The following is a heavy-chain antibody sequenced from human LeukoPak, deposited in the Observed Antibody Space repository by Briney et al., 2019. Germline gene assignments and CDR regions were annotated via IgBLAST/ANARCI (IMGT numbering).Heavy chain of an antibody. V-gene: IGHV1-18*01. CDR1: GYTFSRYG. D-gene: IGHD3-16*01. CDR3: ATFGDFDY. J-gene: IGHJ4*02. CDR2: ISAYNGNT. Sequence: ASVKVSCKASGYTFSRYGINWVRQAPGEGLEWMGWISAYNGNTNYAQKLQGRVTMTRNTSISTAYMELSSLRSEDTAVYYCATFGDFDYWGQGTLVTVSS.